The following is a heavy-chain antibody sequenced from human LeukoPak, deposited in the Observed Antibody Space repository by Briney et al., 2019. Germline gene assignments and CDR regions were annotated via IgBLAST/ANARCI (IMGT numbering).Heavy chain of an antibody. CDR3: ARRRYFDWLLLYFDY. CDR1: GGSFSGYY. CDR2: INHSGST. V-gene: IGHV4-34*01. Sequence: PSETLSLTCTVYGGSFSGYYWSWIRQPPGKGLEWIGEINHSGSTNYNPSLKSRVTISVDTSKNQFSLKLSSVTAADTAVYYCARRRYFDWLLLYFDYWGQGTLVTVSS. D-gene: IGHD3-9*01. J-gene: IGHJ4*02.